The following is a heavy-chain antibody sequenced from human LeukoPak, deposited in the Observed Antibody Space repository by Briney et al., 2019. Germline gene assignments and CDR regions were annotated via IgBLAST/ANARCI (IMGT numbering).Heavy chain of an antibody. CDR3: ARGPYYDILTGYLLDY. CDR2: MNPNSGNT. D-gene: IGHD3-9*01. Sequence: ASVKVSCKASGYTFTSYDINWVRQATGQGLEWMGWMNPNSGNTGYAHKFQGRVTMTRNTSISTAYMELSSLRSEDTAVYYCARGPYYDILTGYLLDYWGQGTLVTVSS. V-gene: IGHV1-8*01. J-gene: IGHJ4*02. CDR1: GYTFTSYD.